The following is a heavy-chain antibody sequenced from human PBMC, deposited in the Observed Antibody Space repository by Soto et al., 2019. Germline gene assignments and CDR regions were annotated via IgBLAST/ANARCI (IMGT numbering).Heavy chain of an antibody. CDR3: ASHPAAGRLTYWFDP. CDR2: IIPIFGTA. D-gene: IGHD6-13*01. V-gene: IGHV1-69*13. Sequence: GASGKVCYKASGYTFAGYYMHWVRQAPGQRLEWRGGIIPIFGTANYAQKFQGRVTITADESTSTAYMELSSLRSEDTAVYYCASHPAAGRLTYWFDPWGQGTLVTVSS. CDR1: GYTFAGYY. J-gene: IGHJ5*02.